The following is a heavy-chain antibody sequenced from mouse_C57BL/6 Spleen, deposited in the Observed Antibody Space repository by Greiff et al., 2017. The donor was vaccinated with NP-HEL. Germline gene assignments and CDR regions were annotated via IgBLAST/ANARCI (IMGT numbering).Heavy chain of an antibody. Sequence: DVKLQESGPGLVKPSQSLSLTCSVTGYSITSGYYWNWIRQFPGTKLEWMGYLSYDGSNNYNPSLKNRISITRDTSKNQFFLKLNSVTTEDTATYYCARAHYGSSRYYFDYWGQGTTLTVSS. CDR3: ARAHYGSSRYYFDY. J-gene: IGHJ2*01. CDR2: LSYDGSN. CDR1: GYSITSGYY. V-gene: IGHV3-6*01. D-gene: IGHD1-1*01.